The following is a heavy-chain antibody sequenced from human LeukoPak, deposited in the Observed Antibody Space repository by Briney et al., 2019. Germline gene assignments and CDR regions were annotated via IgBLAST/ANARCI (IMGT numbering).Heavy chain of an antibody. CDR1: VYSFTSYW. V-gene: IGHV5-51*01. CDR2: IYPGDSDN. CDR3: ARHPLKQHTPWYFDL. J-gene: IGHJ2*01. Sequence: NHGESLKISCKGTVYSFTSYWIGWVRQMPGKGLEWMGSIYPGDSDNRYSPSFQGQVTISADKSISTAYLQWSSLKASDTAMYYCARHPLKQHTPWYFDLWGRGTLVTVSS. D-gene: IGHD6-13*01.